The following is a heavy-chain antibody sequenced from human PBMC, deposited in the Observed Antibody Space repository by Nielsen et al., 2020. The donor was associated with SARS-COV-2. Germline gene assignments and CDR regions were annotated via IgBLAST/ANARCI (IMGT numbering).Heavy chain of an antibody. CDR1: GFTFSSYA. CDR3: ARDMRVGDAFDI. D-gene: IGHD2-15*01. V-gene: IGHV3-30-3*01. CDR2: ISYDGSNK. J-gene: IGHJ3*02. Sequence: GESLKISCAASGFTFSSYAMHWVRQAPGKGLEWVAVISYDGSNKYYADSVKGRFTISRDNAKNSLYLQMNSLRDEDTAVYYCARDMRVGDAFDIWGQGTMVTVSS.